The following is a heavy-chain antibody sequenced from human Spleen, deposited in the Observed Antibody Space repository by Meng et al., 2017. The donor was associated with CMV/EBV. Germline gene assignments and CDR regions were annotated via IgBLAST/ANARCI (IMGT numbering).Heavy chain of an antibody. D-gene: IGHD2-2*02. V-gene: IGHV3-30*02. J-gene: IGHJ2*01. CDR1: GFFLSSSG. CDR3: ARDGPSCRFGTSCYRGWYFDL. CDR2: IRYDGSNK. Sequence: GGSLRLSCAASGFFLSSSGMHWVRQAPGKGLEWVAFIRYDGSNKYYADSVKGRFTISRDNSKNTLYLQMNSLRAEDTAVYYCARDGPSCRFGTSCYRGWYFDLWGRGTLVTVSS.